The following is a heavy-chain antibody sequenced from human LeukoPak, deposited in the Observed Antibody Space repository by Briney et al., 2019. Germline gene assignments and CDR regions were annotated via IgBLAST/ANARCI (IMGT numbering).Heavy chain of an antibody. V-gene: IGHV4-59*11. CDR2: IYYSGST. J-gene: IGHJ5*02. Sequence: PSETLSLTCSVSGDPISMHYWSWIRQPPGKGLEWIGYIYYSGSTNYNPSLKSRVTISVDTSKNQFSLKLSSVTAADTAVYYCARIIAAENDGDWFDPWGQGTLVTVSS. CDR3: ARIIAAENDGDWFDP. CDR1: GDPISMHY. D-gene: IGHD6-13*01.